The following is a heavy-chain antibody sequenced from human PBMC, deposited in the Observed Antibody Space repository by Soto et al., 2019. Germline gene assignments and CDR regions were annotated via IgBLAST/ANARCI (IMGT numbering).Heavy chain of an antibody. CDR3: ASSRPGGIFRS. CDR1: GLSFSDYH. J-gene: IGHJ5*02. CDR2: ARNDPSRRTT. Sequence: ELQLVESGGGLVQPGGSLRLTCAASGLSFSDYHMDWVRQAPGKGLEWIGRARNDPSRRTTEHAESVIGRFTTSRADSKKSLYLQMNSLYTEYTAMYYCASSRPGGIFRSWGQGTLFPVSS. V-gene: IGHV3-72*01. D-gene: IGHD3-16*01.